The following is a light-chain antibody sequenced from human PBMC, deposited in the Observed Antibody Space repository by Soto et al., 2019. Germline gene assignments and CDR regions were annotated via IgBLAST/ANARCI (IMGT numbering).Light chain of an antibody. Sequence: QSVLTQPASVSGSPGQSITISCTGSSSDVGSYNFVSWYQQHPGKAPKLLIYDASKRPSGVSNRFSGSKSGNTASLTISGLQAEDEADYYCCSYAGSTILIFGGGTQLTVL. V-gene: IGLV2-23*01. J-gene: IGLJ7*01. CDR2: DAS. CDR1: SSDVGSYNF. CDR3: CSYAGSTILI.